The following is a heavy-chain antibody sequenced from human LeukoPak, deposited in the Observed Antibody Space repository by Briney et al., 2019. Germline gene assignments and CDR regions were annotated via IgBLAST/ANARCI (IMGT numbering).Heavy chain of an antibody. CDR1: GFTFDDYA. V-gene: IGHV3-9*01. J-gene: IGHJ4*02. D-gene: IGHD1-26*01. CDR3: AKGLVGDAYYFDY. Sequence: PGGSLRLSCAASGFTFDDYAMHWVRHAPEKGLEWVSGISWNSGSIGYADSVKGRFTISRDNAKNSLYLQMNSLRAEDTALYYCAKGLVGDAYYFDYWGQGTLVTVSS. CDR2: ISWNSGSI.